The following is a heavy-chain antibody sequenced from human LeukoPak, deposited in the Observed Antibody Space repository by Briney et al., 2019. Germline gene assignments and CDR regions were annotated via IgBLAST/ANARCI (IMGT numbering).Heavy chain of an antibody. Sequence: PGGSLGLSCAASGFTFSSFAMSWVRQAPGKGLEWVSAISGSGDATYYADSVKGQFTISRDTSKNTLYLQMNSLRAEDTAVYYCAKDRASSSYRAFDYWGQGTLVTVSS. J-gene: IGHJ4*02. CDR1: GFTFSSFA. V-gene: IGHV3-23*01. CDR3: AKDRASSSYRAFDY. CDR2: ISGSGDAT. D-gene: IGHD6-6*01.